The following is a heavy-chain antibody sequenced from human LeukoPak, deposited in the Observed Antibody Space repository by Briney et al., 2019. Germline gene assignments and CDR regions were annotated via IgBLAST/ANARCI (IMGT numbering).Heavy chain of an antibody. J-gene: IGHJ5*02. CDR3: ARVPTVTNWFDP. Sequence: ASVNVTFKASGYTFTIYAMHWVRQAPGQRLEWMGWINAGNGNTKYSQKFQGRVTITRDTSASTAYMELSSLRSEDTAVYYCARVPTVTNWFDPWGQGTLVTVSS. D-gene: IGHD4-17*01. CDR1: GYTFTIYA. CDR2: INAGNGNT. V-gene: IGHV1-3*01.